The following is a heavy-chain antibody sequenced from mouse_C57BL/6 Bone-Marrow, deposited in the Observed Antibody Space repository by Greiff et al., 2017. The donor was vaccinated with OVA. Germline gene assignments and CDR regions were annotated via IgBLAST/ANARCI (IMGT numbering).Heavy chain of an antibody. J-gene: IGHJ3*01. CDR3: ARHEDWRQLRLEFAY. CDR1: GYTFTEYT. D-gene: IGHD3-2*02. V-gene: IGHV1-62-2*01. CDR2: FYPGSGSI. Sequence: QVHVKQSGAELVKPGASVKLSCKASGYTFTEYTIHWVKQRSGQGLEWIGWFYPGSGSIKYNEKFKDKATLTADKSSSTVYMELSRLTSEDSAVYFCARHEDWRQLRLEFAYWGQGTLVTVSA.